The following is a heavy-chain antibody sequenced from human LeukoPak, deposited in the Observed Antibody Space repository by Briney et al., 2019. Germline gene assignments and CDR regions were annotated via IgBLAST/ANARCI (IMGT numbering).Heavy chain of an antibody. Sequence: PSETLYLTCAVYGGSFSGYYRSWIRQPPGKGLEWIGEINHSGSTNYNPSLKSRVTISVDTSKNQFSLKLSSVTAADTAVYYCARSDVVVPAANWFDPWGQGTLVTVSS. CDR1: GGSFSGYY. J-gene: IGHJ5*02. CDR2: INHSGST. D-gene: IGHD2-2*01. CDR3: ARSDVVVPAANWFDP. V-gene: IGHV4-34*01.